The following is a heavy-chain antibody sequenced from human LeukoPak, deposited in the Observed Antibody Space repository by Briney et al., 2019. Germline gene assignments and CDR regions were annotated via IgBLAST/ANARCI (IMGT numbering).Heavy chain of an antibody. V-gene: IGHV1-2*04. CDR1: GYTFTGYY. Sequence: ASVKVPCKASGYTFTGYYMHWVRQAPGRGLEWMGWINPNSGGTNYAQKFQGWVTMTRGTSISTAYMELSRLRSDDTAVYYCARGPRRDRYCSSTSCLTPADYWGQGTLVTVSS. CDR2: INPNSGGT. J-gene: IGHJ4*02. D-gene: IGHD2-2*01. CDR3: ARGPRRDRYCSSTSCLTPADY.